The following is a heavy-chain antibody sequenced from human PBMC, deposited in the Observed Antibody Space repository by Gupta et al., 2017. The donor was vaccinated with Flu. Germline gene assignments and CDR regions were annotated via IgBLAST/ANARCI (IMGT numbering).Heavy chain of an antibody. CDR2: IEQVGSDK. Sequence: EVQLLDSGGGLVQPGGSLRLSCVASGFTFSSYWMTGVRQAPGKGMEWVANIEQVGSDKNEVNAVKGRLKIAREKAPNSLYLYLPRLRAEDTAVYDGASQWLRGMAFGCQGTTVSVYS. V-gene: IGHV3-7*01. D-gene: IGHD3-22*01. CDR1: GFTFSSYW. CDR3: ASQWLRGMAF. J-gene: IGHJ6*02.